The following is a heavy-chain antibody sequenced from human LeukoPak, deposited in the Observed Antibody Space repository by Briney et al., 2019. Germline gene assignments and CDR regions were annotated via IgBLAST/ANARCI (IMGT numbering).Heavy chain of an antibody. CDR1: GFTFSSYA. CDR2: ISSSSSYT. CDR3: ARDSGFGELGAFDI. Sequence: GGSLRLSCAASGFTFSSYAMHWVRQAPGKGLEWVSYISSSSSYTNYADSVKGRFTISRDNAKNSLYLQMNSLRAEDTAVYYCARDSGFGELGAFDIWGQGTMVTVSS. D-gene: IGHD3-10*01. V-gene: IGHV3-21*05. J-gene: IGHJ3*02.